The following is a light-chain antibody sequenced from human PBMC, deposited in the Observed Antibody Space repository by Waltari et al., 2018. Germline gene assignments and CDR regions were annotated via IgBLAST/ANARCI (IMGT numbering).Light chain of an antibody. V-gene: IGKV1-9*01. CDR1: PGISTD. CDR2: AAS. Sequence: IQLTQSPSSLSASVGDRVTITCRASPGISTDFAWYQQKPGRAPNLLIYAASTLQSGVPSRFSGSGSGTDFTLTISSLQPEDFATYYCQQLNSHPPYTFGQGTKLEIK. CDR3: QQLNSHPPYT. J-gene: IGKJ2*01.